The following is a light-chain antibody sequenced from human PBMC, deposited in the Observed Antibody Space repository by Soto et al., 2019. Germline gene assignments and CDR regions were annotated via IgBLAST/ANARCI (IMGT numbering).Light chain of an antibody. J-gene: IGKJ1*01. CDR3: QQYCTSYRT. V-gene: IGKV1-5*03. CDR1: QSISSW. CDR2: KAS. Sequence: DMQMTQSPSTLSASVGDRVTITCRASQSISSWLAWYQQKPGKAPRLLIYKASSLETGVPSRFSGSGSGTEFTLTISSLQPDDFATYYCQQYCTSYRTFGQGTRVEI.